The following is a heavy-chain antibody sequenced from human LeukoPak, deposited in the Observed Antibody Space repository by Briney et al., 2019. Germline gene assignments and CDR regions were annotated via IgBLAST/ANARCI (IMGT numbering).Heavy chain of an antibody. D-gene: IGHD3-22*01. J-gene: IGHJ4*02. CDR2: INPNSGGT. V-gene: IGHV1-2*02. CDR1: GYTFTGYY. Sequence: ASVKVSCKASGYTFTGYYMHWLRQAPGQGLEWMGWINPNSGGTNYAQKFQGRVTMTRDTSISTAYMELSRPRSDDTAVYYCARSGSGYYFIDYWGQGTLVTVSS. CDR3: ARSGSGYYFIDY.